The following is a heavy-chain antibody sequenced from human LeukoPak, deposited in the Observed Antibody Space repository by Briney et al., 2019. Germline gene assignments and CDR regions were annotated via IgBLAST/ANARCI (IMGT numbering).Heavy chain of an antibody. Sequence: GGSLRLSCAASGFTFSSYSMNWVRQAPGKGLEWVSSISSSSSCIYYADSVKGRFTISRDNAKNSLYLQMNSLRAEDTAVYYCASSKTVTTNWYWGQGTLVTVSS. CDR2: ISSSSSCI. CDR1: GFTFSSYS. V-gene: IGHV3-21*01. J-gene: IGHJ4*02. CDR3: ASSKTVTTNWY. D-gene: IGHD4-11*01.